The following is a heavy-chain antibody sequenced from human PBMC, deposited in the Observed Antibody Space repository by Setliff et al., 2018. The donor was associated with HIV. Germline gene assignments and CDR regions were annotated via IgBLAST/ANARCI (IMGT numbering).Heavy chain of an antibody. CDR3: TRHPLRPGIAGYFYFVDV. CDR1: GYFFLDSW. V-gene: IGHV5-51*01. CDR2: IYPGDSET. D-gene: IGHD3-9*01. J-gene: IGHJ6*03. Sequence: LGESLKISCKGSGYFFLDSWIGWVRQMPGKGLEWVATIYPGDSETRYSPSFEGQVTISVDRSINTAYLQWSSLKASDTAIYYCTRHPLRPGIAGYFYFVDVWGTGTTVTVSS.